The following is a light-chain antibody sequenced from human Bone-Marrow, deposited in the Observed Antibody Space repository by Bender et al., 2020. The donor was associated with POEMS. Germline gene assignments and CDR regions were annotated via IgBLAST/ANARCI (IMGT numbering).Light chain of an antibody. V-gene: IGLV2-14*01. Sequence: QSALTQPASVSGSPGQSITISCTGSSSDVGYDKYVSWYQQFPGNAPKLIFYEVDMRPRSFSSRYSGSRSDNTASLLISGLQTEDEADYYCSSSTGSGAVIFGGGTRVPV. CDR1: SSDVGYDKY. J-gene: IGLJ2*01. CDR2: EVD. CDR3: SSSTGSGAVI.